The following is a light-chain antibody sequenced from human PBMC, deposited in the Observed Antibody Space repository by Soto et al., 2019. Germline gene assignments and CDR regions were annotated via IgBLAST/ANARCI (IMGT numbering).Light chain of an antibody. CDR1: HSISSY. CDR2: AAS. J-gene: IGKJ1*01. Sequence: DIHMTQSPTSLAAPLGGIVTITCRASHSISSYLNWYQQKPGKAPKLLIYAASSLQSGVPSRFSGSGSGTDFTLTISSLQREDFATYYCTLSYSTPWRSGQGTKEVIK. CDR3: TLSYSTPWR. V-gene: IGKV1-39*01.